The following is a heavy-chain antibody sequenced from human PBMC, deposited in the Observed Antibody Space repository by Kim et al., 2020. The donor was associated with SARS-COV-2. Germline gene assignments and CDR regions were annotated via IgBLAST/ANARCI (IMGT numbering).Heavy chain of an antibody. D-gene: IGHD1-26*01. J-gene: IGHJ5*02. Sequence: GGSLRLSCAASGFTFSSYGMHWVRQAPGKGLEWVAVISYDGSNKYYADSVKGRFTISRDNSKNTLYLQMNSLRAEDTAVYYCAGSYSGSYCYPPGPPWG. V-gene: IGHV3-30*03. CDR2: ISYDGSNK. CDR1: GFTFSSYG. CDR3: AGSYSGSYCYPPGPP.